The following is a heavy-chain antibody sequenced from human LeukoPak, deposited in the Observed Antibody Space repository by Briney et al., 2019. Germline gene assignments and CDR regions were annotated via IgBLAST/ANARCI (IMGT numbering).Heavy chain of an antibody. V-gene: IGHV1-69*04. CDR3: AILPGGLVIIDY. J-gene: IGHJ4*02. CDR1: GGTFSSYA. CDR2: IIPILGIA. D-gene: IGHD3-9*01. Sequence: SVKVSCKASGGTFSSYAISWVRQAPGQGLEWMGRIIPILGIANYAQKFQGRVTITADKSTSTAYMELSSLRSEDTAVYYCAILPGGLVIIDYWGQGTLVIVSS.